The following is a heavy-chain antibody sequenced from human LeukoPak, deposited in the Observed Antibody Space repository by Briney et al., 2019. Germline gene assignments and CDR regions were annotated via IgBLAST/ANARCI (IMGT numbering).Heavy chain of an antibody. D-gene: IGHD3-10*01. J-gene: IGHJ6*04. CDR2: IIPIFGTA. V-gene: IGHV1-69*13. CDR3: ARVDVTMVRGAHYYYYYGMDV. Sequence: ASVKVSCKASGGTFSSYVISWVRQAPGQGLEWMGGIIPIFGTANYAQKFQGRVTITADESTSTAYMELSSLRSEDTAVYYCARVDVTMVRGAHYYYYYGMDVWGKGTTVTVSS. CDR1: GGTFSSYV.